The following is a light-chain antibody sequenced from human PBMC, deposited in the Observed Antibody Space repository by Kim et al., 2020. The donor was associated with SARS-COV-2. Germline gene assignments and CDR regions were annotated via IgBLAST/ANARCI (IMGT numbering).Light chain of an antibody. CDR3: ETWDTYSQV. J-gene: IGLJ6*01. Sequence: QPVLTQSSSASASLGSSVKLNCTLRSGHSSSITAWHQQQPGKAPRYLMRVEGSGSYNKGSGIPDRFSGSSSGADRSLTISNFQSEDEADYYCETWDTYSQVFDSGTKVTVL. V-gene: IGLV4-60*03. CDR1: SGHSSSI. CDR2: VEGSGSY.